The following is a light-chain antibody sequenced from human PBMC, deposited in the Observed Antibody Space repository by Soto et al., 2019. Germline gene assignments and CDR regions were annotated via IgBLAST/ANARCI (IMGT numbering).Light chain of an antibody. J-gene: IGKJ4*01. CDR3: QQRRAWPRV. Sequence: EIVLTQSPATLSLSPGERATLSCRASQSVGTYLVWYQQKPGQAPRLLIYAASNRAIGIPVRFSGSVSGTDFTLTISSLEPGDSAVYYCQQRRAWPRVFGGGTRME. CDR1: QSVGTY. V-gene: IGKV3-11*01. CDR2: AAS.